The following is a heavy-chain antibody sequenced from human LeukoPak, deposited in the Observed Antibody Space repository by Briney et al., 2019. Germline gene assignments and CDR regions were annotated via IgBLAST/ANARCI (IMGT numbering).Heavy chain of an antibody. V-gene: IGHV1-8*03. Sequence: ASVKVSCKASGYTFISYDINWVRQATGQGLEWMGWMNPNSGNTGYAQKFQGRVTITRNTSISTAYMELSSLRSEDTAVYYCARVSAGCSGGSCYHNYFDYWGQGTLVTVSS. D-gene: IGHD2-15*01. CDR3: ARVSAGCSGGSCYHNYFDY. J-gene: IGHJ4*02. CDR2: MNPNSGNT. CDR1: GYTFISYD.